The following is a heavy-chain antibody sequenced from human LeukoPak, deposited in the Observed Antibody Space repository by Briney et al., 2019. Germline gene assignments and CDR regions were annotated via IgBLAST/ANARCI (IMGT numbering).Heavy chain of an antibody. D-gene: IGHD2-2*02. CDR3: AKEYTFHYSRIDY. J-gene: IGHJ4*02. Sequence: GRSLRLSCTASGFTFGDYAMSWFRQAPGKGLEWVSGISGSGGSTYYADSVRGRFTISRDNSKNTLYLQMNSLRAEDTAVYYCAKEYTFHYSRIDYWGQGTLVTVSS. CDR2: ISGSGGST. V-gene: IGHV3-23*01. CDR1: GFTFGDYA.